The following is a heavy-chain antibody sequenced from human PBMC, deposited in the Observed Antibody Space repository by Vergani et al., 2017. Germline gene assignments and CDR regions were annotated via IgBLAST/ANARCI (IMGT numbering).Heavy chain of an antibody. J-gene: IGHJ4*02. CDR3: ATYPDCGGDCYSV. Sequence: EVQLVESGGGLVQPGGSLRLSCAASGFTFSSYWMHWVRQAPGKGLVWVSRINSDGSSTSYADSVKGRFTISRDNSKNTLYLQMNSLRAEDTAVYYCATYPDCGGDCYSVWGQGTLVTVSS. CDR1: GFTFSSYW. V-gene: IGHV3-74*01. CDR2: INSDGSST. D-gene: IGHD2-21*02.